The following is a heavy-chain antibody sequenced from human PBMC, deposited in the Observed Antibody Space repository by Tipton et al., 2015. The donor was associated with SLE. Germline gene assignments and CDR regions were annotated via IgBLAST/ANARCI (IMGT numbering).Heavy chain of an antibody. J-gene: IGHJ4*02. V-gene: IGHV4-59*01. CDR1: GGSISSYY. CDR3: ARGTSIVVVPAALTD. Sequence: TLSLTCTVSGGSISSYYWSWIRQPPGKGLEWIGNIYYSGSTNYNPSLKSRVTISVDTSKNQFSLKLSSVTAADTAVYYCARGTSIVVVPAALTDWGQGTLVTVSS. D-gene: IGHD2-2*01. CDR2: IYYSGST.